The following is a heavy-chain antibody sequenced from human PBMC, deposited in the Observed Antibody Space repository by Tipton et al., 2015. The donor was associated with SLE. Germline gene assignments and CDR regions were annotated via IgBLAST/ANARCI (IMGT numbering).Heavy chain of an antibody. V-gene: IGHV4-39*07. CDR2: IYYSGST. D-gene: IGHD6-13*01. Sequence: TLSLTCTVSGGSISSSSYYWGWIRQPPGKGLEWIGSIYYSGSTYYNPSLKSRVTISVDTSKNQFSLKLSSVTAADTAVYYCARGPLRVSIAADLDYWGQGTLVTVSS. CDR1: GGSISSSSYY. J-gene: IGHJ4*02. CDR3: ARGPLRVSIAADLDY.